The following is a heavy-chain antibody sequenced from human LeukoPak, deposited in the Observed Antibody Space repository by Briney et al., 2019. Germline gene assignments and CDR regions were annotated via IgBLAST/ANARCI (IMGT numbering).Heavy chain of an antibody. CDR1: GFTFSSYA. Sequence: GGSLRLSCAASGFTFSSYAMSWVRQAPGKGLEWVSAISGSGGSTYYADSVKGRFTISRDNSKNTLYLQMDSLRAEDTAVYYCAKSGPGPIAAADIDYWGQGTLVTVSS. V-gene: IGHV3-23*01. D-gene: IGHD6-13*01. CDR3: AKSGPGPIAAADIDY. CDR2: ISGSGGST. J-gene: IGHJ4*02.